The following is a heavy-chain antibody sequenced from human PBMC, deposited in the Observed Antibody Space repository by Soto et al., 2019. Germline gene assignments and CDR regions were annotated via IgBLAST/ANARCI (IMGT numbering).Heavy chain of an antibody. Sequence: QVQLVESGGGVVQPGRSLRLSCAASGFTFSSYAMHWVRQAPGKGLEWVAVISYDGSNKYYADSVKGRFTISRDNSKNTLYLQMNSLRAEDTAVYYCARAYSSSPHNWYFDLWGRGTLVTVSS. V-gene: IGHV3-30-3*01. D-gene: IGHD6-6*01. J-gene: IGHJ2*01. CDR1: GFTFSSYA. CDR2: ISYDGSNK. CDR3: ARAYSSSPHNWYFDL.